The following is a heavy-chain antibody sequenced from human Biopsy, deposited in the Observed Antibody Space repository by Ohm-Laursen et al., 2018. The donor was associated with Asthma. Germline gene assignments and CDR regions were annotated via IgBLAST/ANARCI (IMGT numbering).Heavy chain of an antibody. D-gene: IGHD4-11*01. V-gene: IGHV3-30*18. CDR1: GFVFRSHA. Sequence: SLRLSCAASGFVFRSHAMHWVRQAPGKGLEWVAVVSYDGGVERYADSMKGRFTISRDNAKSTLYLQMNRLRPDDTAVYYCAKRRGYSDLTDFNHWGQGTLVTVSS. CDR2: VSYDGGVE. J-gene: IGHJ4*02. CDR3: AKRRGYSDLTDFNH.